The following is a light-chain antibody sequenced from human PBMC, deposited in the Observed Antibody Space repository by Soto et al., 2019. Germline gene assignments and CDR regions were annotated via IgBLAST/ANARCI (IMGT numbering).Light chain of an antibody. V-gene: IGLV2-14*02. CDR3: NSYTNTAARV. CDR1: SSDVGSYTL. J-gene: IGLJ1*01. CDR2: EGT. Sequence: QSALTQPASVSGSPGQSITISCTGTSSDVGSYTLVSWYQQNPGKAPKLIIYEGTKRPSGVSNRFSGSKSGNTASLTISGLQAEDEADYYCNSYTNTAARVFGTGTKVTVL.